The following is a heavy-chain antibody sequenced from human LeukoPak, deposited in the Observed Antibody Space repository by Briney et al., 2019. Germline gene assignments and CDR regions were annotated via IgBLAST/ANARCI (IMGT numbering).Heavy chain of an antibody. CDR2: INSAGSST. D-gene: IGHD2-15*01. CDR3: VRGALGSGMSPWSY. J-gene: IGHJ4*02. Sequence: GGSLRLSCAASGFTFSSYWMHWVRQAPGKGLVWVSRINSAGSSTTYVDSVKGRFTISRDNAKNTLYLQISRLGVAATAVYYCVRGALGSGMSPWSYWGQGTLVTVSS. CDR1: GFTFSSYW. V-gene: IGHV3-74*03.